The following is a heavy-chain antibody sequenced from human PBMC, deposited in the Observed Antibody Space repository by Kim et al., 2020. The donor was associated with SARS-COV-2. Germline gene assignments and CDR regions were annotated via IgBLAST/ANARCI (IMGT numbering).Heavy chain of an antibody. Sequence: ASVKVSCKASGYTFTSYAMHWVRQAPGQRLEWMGWINAGNGNTKYSQKFQGRVTITRDTSASTAYMELSSLRSEDTAVYYCARGGHSSSWYLGFDPWGQGTLVTVSS. V-gene: IGHV1-3*01. CDR1: GYTFTSYA. D-gene: IGHD6-13*01. J-gene: IGHJ5*02. CDR3: ARGGHSSSWYLGFDP. CDR2: INAGNGNT.